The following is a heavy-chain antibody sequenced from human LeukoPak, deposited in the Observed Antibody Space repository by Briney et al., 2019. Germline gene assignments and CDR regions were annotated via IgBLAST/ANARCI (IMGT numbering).Heavy chain of an antibody. CDR3: ARGRLYYDILTGTNYYHGMDV. J-gene: IGHJ6*02. D-gene: IGHD3-9*01. Sequence: PSETLSLTCAVYGGSFSGYYWSWIRQPPGKGLEWIGEINHSGSTNYNPSLKSRVTISVDTSKNQFSLKLSSVTAADTAVYYCARGRLYYDILTGTNYYHGMDVWGQGTTVTVSS. CDR2: INHSGST. V-gene: IGHV4-34*01. CDR1: GGSFSGYY.